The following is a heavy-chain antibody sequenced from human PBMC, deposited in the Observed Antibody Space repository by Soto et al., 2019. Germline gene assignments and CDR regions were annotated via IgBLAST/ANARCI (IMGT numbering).Heavy chain of an antibody. J-gene: IGHJ6*02. CDR3: ARRIGSGSILPQFIQVKYYYYGMDV. Sequence: PSETLSLTCAVYGGSFSGYYWSWIRQPPGKGLEWIGEINHSGSTNYNPSLKSRVTISVDTSKNQFSPKLSSVTAADTAVYYCARRIGSGSILPQFIQVKYYYYGMDVWGQGTTVTVSS. CDR2: INHSGST. D-gene: IGHD3-3*01. V-gene: IGHV4-34*01. CDR1: GGSFSGYY.